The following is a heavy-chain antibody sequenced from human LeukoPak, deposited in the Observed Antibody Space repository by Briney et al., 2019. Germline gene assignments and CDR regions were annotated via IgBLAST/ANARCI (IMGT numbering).Heavy chain of an antibody. CDR1: GYTFSSYH. J-gene: IGHJ4*02. CDR3: ARDFATWYFDY. D-gene: IGHD2-15*01. Sequence: ASVKVSCKASGYTFSSYHVSWVRQAPGQGLEWMGWINTYDGNTNYAQNFQGRVAMTTDTSTSTAYMELRSLRPDDTAVYYCARDFATWYFDYWGQGTLVTVSS. CDR2: INTYDGNT. V-gene: IGHV1-18*01.